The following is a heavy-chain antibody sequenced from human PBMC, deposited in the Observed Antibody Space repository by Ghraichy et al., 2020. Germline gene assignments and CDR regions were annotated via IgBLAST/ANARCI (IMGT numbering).Heavy chain of an antibody. CDR2: INHSGST. CDR1: GGSFSGYY. V-gene: IGHV4-34*01. CDR3: ARCRGGGGSCSFDY. D-gene: IGHD2-15*01. J-gene: IGHJ4*02. Sequence: SETLSLTCAAYGGSFSGYYWSWIRQPPGKGLEWIGEINHSGSTNYNPSLKSRVTISVDTSKNKFSLKLSSVTAADTAVYYCARCRGGGGSCSFDYWGQGTLVTVSS.